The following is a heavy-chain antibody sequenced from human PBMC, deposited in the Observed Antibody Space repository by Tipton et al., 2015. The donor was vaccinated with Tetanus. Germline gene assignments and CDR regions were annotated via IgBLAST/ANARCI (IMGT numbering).Heavy chain of an antibody. CDR3: ARGAIFGVLTYRAFDI. D-gene: IGHD3-3*01. CDR1: GASINDYY. V-gene: IGHV4-59*01. Sequence: TLSLTCTVSGASINDYYWSWIRQPPGKELEWIGYIYYSGGTNYNPSLKSRVTISVDTSKNQFSLRLNSVSAADTAVYYCARGAIFGVLTYRAFDIWGQGTMVTVSS. J-gene: IGHJ3*02. CDR2: IYYSGGT.